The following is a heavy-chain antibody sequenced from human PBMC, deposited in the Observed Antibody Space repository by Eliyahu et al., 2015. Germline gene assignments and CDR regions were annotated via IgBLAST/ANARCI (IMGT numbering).Heavy chain of an antibody. V-gene: IGHV3-30*18. J-gene: IGHJ4*02. CDR1: TFSSYG. CDR2: ISYDGSNK. Sequence: TFSSYGMHWVRQAPGKGLEWVAVISYDGSNKYYADSVKGRFTISRDNSKNTLYLQMNSLRAEDTAVYYCAKDLDLGYCSGGSCYSDSGYDYWGQGTLVTVSS. D-gene: IGHD2-15*01. CDR3: AKDLDLGYCSGGSCYSDSGYDY.